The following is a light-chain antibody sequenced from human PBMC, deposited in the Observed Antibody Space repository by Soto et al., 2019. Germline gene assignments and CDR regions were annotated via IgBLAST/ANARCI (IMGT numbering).Light chain of an antibody. Sequence: EIVLTQSPATLSLSPGERATLSCRASQSVGSYLGWYQQTPGQPPRLLIYDTSNRATGIPARFSGSGSGTDFTLTISSLEPEDFAVYYCQQHSTWPLTFGGGTKVDI. CDR2: DTS. CDR3: QQHSTWPLT. J-gene: IGKJ4*01. CDR1: QSVGSY. V-gene: IGKV3-11*01.